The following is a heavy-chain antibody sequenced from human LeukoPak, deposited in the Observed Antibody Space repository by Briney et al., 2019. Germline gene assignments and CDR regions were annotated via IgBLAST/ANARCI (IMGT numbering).Heavy chain of an antibody. J-gene: IGHJ4*02. D-gene: IGHD6-25*01. CDR2: IYPDGSDT. V-gene: IGHV5-51*01. CDR1: GYSFTSYW. Sequence: GESLKISCQGPGYSFTSYWICWVRQMPGKGLEWMGIIYPDGSDTRYSPSFQGQVTISADYSFSTAYLQWSSLKASDTAMYYCARHSSGVFDYWGQGTLVTVSS. CDR3: ARHSSGVFDY.